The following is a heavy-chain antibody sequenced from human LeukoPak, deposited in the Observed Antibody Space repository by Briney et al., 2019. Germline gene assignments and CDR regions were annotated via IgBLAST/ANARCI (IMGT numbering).Heavy chain of an antibody. Sequence: PSQTLSFTCTVSGGSISSGSYYWSWIRQPAGKGLEWIGRIYTSGSTNYNPSLKSRVTISVDTSKNQFSLKLSSVTAADTAVYYCARLLTIFGSDAFDIWGQGTMVTVSS. CDR1: GGSISSGSYY. D-gene: IGHD3-3*01. CDR2: IYTSGST. CDR3: ARLLTIFGSDAFDI. J-gene: IGHJ3*02. V-gene: IGHV4-61*02.